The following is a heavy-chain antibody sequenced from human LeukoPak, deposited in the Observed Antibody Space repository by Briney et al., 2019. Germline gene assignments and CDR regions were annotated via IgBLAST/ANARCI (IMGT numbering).Heavy chain of an antibody. D-gene: IGHD5-18*01. CDR2: INPNSGGT. J-gene: IGHJ5*02. CDR1: GYTFTGYY. Sequence: ASVTVSCKASGYTFTGYYMHWVRQAPGQGLEWMGWINPNSGGTNYAQKFQGRVTMTRDTSISTAYMELSRLRSDDTAVYYCARDIVMVTYWFDPGGQGTLVTVSS. V-gene: IGHV1-2*02. CDR3: ARDIVMVTYWFDP.